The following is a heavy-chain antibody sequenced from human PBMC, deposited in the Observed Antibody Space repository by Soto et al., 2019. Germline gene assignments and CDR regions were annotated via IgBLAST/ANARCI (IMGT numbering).Heavy chain of an antibody. V-gene: IGHV1-69*18. Sequence: QVQLVQSGTEVRKPGSSVKVSCKASGDSFSTSTFSWVRQTPGQGLEWMGTIIPLLETPDYAQNFQGGVTITADESTSTVYMELSSLRSEDAAVYYCAKAVATGVFDYWGREPWSSSPQ. J-gene: IGHJ4*02. CDR1: GDSFSTST. CDR3: AKAVATGVFDY. CDR2: IIPLLETP. D-gene: IGHD5-12*01.